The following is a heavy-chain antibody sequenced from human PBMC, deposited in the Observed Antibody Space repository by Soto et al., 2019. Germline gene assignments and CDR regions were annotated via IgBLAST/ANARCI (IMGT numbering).Heavy chain of an antibody. D-gene: IGHD3-22*01. V-gene: IGHV1-18*01. CDR1: GYTFTSYG. CDR2: ISAYNGNT. J-gene: IGHJ4*02. CDR3: ARAPYYYDSSGYYPALY. Sequence: ASVKVSCKASGYTFTSYGISWVRQAPGRGLEWMGWISAYNGNTNYAQKLQGRVTMTTDTSTSTAYMELRSLRSDDTAVYYCARAPYYYDSSGYYPALYWGQGTLVTVSS.